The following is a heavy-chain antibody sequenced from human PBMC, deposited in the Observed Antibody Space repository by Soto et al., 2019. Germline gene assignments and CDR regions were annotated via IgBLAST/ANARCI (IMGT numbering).Heavy chain of an antibody. J-gene: IGHJ4*02. CDR2: ISDDGTNK. D-gene: IGHD4-17*01. CDR1: GFTFSSYA. CDR3: VRRLTTTVTAMGY. Sequence: QVQLEESGGGVVQPGRSLRLSCKGSGFTFSSYAIQWVRQAPGKGLECVAAISDDGTNKHTADSVKGRFTISRDNSRNTVYLQVNSLRVEDTAVYYCVRRLTTTVTAMGYWGQGTPVTVSS. V-gene: IGHV3-30-3*01.